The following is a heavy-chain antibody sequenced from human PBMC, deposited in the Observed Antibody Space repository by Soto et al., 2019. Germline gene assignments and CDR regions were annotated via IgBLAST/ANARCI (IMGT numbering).Heavy chain of an antibody. CDR2: ISAYNGNT. CDR1: GYTFTSYG. CDR3: ARGYCSSTSCLNWFDP. D-gene: IGHD2-2*01. Sequence: ASVKVSCKASGYTFTSYGISWVRQAPGQGLEWMGWISAYNGNTNYAQKLQGRVTMTTDTSTSTAYMELRSLRSDDTAVYYRARGYCSSTSCLNWFDPWGQGTLVTVSS. J-gene: IGHJ5*02. V-gene: IGHV1-18*01.